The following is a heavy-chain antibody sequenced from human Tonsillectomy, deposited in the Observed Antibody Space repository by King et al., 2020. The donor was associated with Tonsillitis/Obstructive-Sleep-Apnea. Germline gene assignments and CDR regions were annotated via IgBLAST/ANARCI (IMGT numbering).Heavy chain of an antibody. D-gene: IGHD7-27*01. V-gene: IGHV3-23*04. CDR2: ISDRGDNA. CDR1: RFTFSSYA. Sequence: VQLVESGGGLVQPGGSLRLSCAASRFTFSSYALSWARQAPGKGLEWVSVISDRGDNAYYADSVKGRLPICRNNSKNTLYLQMNSLRAEDTAFYDCAGGPAGADYYYMDVWGKGTTVTVTS. J-gene: IGHJ6*03. CDR3: AGGPAGADYYYMDV.